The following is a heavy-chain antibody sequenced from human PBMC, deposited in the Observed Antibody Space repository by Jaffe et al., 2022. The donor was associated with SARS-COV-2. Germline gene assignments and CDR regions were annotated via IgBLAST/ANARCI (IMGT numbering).Heavy chain of an antibody. J-gene: IGHJ4*02. CDR1: GFTFSKYW. Sequence: EVQLVESGGHLAQPGGSLTLSCVASGFTFSKYWMSWVRQAPGKGLEWVANIKSDGTDYYYADSVKGRFTISRDNAKNSLFLQLNSLRAEDTAVYYCARDGWSGGGNYDWWVYWGQGTLVTVSS. CDR2: IKSDGTDY. V-gene: IGHV3-7*03. CDR3: ARDGWSGGGNYDWWVY. D-gene: IGHD1-26*01.